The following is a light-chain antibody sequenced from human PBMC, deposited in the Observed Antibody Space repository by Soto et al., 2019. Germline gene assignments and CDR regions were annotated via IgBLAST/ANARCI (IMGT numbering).Light chain of an antibody. Sequence: DIQMTQSPSTLSASVGDRVTIPCRASQSISSCLAWYRQKPGEAPKLLIYEGSTLESGVPSRFSGSGSGTEFTLTISRLQPDDFATYYCQQYNTSSRTFGQGTKLEVK. CDR1: QSISSC. CDR3: QQYNTSSRT. CDR2: EGS. V-gene: IGKV1-5*03. J-gene: IGKJ1*01.